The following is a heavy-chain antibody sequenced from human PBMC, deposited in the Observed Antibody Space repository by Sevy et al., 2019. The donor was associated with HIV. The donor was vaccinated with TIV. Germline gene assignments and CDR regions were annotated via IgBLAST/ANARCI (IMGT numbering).Heavy chain of an antibody. Sequence: ASVKVSCKASGGTFSNYALSWARQAPGQGLEWMGGIIPIFGTTNFAQTFHGRVTITADEFTSTAYMELSRLRSADTAVYYCARTPILVIPGATDLYFDNWGQGTLVTVSS. V-gene: IGHV1-69*13. CDR3: ARTPILVIPGATDLYFDN. D-gene: IGHD2-2*01. J-gene: IGHJ4*02. CDR2: IIPIFGTT. CDR1: GGTFSNYA.